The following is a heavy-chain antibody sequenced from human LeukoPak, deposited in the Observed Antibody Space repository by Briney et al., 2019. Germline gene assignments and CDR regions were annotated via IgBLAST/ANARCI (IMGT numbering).Heavy chain of an antibody. Sequence: TSETLSLTCTVSGGSISSHYWSWIRQPPGKGLEWIGYIYYSGSISYNPSLKSRVTISVDTSKTQFSLKLSSVTAADTAVYYCARGGGDYFDYWGQGTLATVSS. V-gene: IGHV4-59*08. D-gene: IGHD6-25*01. J-gene: IGHJ4*02. CDR1: GGSISSHY. CDR2: IYYSGSI. CDR3: ARGGGDYFDY.